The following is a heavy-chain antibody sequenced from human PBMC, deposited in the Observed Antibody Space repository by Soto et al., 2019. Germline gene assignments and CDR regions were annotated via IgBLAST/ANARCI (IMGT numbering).Heavy chain of an antibody. V-gene: IGHV3-23*01. J-gene: IGHJ4*02. CDR3: AKETGYSSSWEKIDY. D-gene: IGHD6-13*01. CDR1: GFTFSSSA. Sequence: GGSLRLSCAASGFTFSSSAMSWVRQAPGKGLEWVSAISGSGGSTYYADSVKGRFTISRDNSKNTLYLQMNSLRAEDTAVYYCAKETGYSSSWEKIDYWGQGTLVTVSS. CDR2: ISGSGGST.